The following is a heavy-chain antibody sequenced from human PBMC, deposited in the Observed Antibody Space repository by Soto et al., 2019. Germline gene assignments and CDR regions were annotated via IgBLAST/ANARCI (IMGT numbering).Heavy chain of an antibody. CDR1: GGSISSGGYY. J-gene: IGHJ4*02. V-gene: IGHV4-31*03. Sequence: QVQLQESGPGLIKPSQTLTLTCTVSGGSISSGGYYWNWIRQHPGKGLEWIGYTYYSEKTYYNPSINSRVTISADTSKNQFSLKLSSVTAADTAVYYCARLSSSGWPIDSWGQGTLVTVSS. CDR3: ARLSSSGWPIDS. CDR2: TYYSEKT. D-gene: IGHD6-19*01.